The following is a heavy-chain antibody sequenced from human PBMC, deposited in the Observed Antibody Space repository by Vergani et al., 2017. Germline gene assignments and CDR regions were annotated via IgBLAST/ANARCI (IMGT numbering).Heavy chain of an antibody. V-gene: IGHV4-34*01. CDR1: GGSFSGYS. D-gene: IGHD5-18*01. J-gene: IGHJ4*02. Sequence: QVQLQQWGAGLLKPSETLSLTCAVYGGSFSGYSWSWIRQPPGKGLEWIGEINHSGSTNYNPSLKSRVTISVDTSKNQFSLKLSSVTAADTAVYYCARATQLWYPLGYDYWGQGTLVTVSS. CDR3: ARATQLWYPLGYDY. CDR2: INHSGST.